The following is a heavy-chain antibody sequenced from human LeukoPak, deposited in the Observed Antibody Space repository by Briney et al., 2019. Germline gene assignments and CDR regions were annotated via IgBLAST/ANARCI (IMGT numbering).Heavy chain of an antibody. Sequence: ASLKVSCKASGYTFTGYYMHWVRQAPGQGLEWMGCINPNSGGTNYAQKFQGRVTMTRDTSISTAYMELSRLRSDDTAVYYCASAYYDYVWGSYRHGAFDIWGQGTMVTVSS. CDR2: INPNSGGT. J-gene: IGHJ3*02. CDR1: GYTFTGYY. V-gene: IGHV1-2*02. CDR3: ASAYYDYVWGSYRHGAFDI. D-gene: IGHD3-16*02.